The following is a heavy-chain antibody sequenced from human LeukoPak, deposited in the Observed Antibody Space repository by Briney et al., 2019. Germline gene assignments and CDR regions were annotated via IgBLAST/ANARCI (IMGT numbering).Heavy chain of an antibody. CDR3: ARDPTADDY. J-gene: IGHJ4*02. CDR2: ITSVSSYK. CDR1: GFTFSNYA. V-gene: IGHV3-21*01. D-gene: IGHD2-2*01. Sequence: GGSLRLSCKASGFTFSNYAMNWVRQAPGKGLEWVSSITSVSSYKYYADSVKGRFTISRDNAKNSLFLQMNSLRAEDTAIYYCARDPTADDYWGQGTLVTVSS.